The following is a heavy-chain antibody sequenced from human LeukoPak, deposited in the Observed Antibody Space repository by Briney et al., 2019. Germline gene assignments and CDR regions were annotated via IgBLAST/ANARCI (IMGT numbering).Heavy chain of an antibody. J-gene: IGHJ4*02. V-gene: IGHV3-23*01. D-gene: IGHD6-19*01. CDR1: GFTFSSYA. CDR2: ITGGGGGT. CDR3: AKGSDSGWYGAYFDY. Sequence: GGSLRLSCAASGFTFSSYAMSWVRQAPGKGLEWVSAITGGGGGTYYADSVKGRFTISRDNSKNTLYLQMNSLRAEDTAIYYCAKGSDSGWYGAYFDYWGQGTLVTVSS.